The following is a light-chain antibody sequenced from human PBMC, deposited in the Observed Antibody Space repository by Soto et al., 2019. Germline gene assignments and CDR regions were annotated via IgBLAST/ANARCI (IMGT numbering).Light chain of an antibody. CDR3: GSYSSTSTRV. CDR2: EVS. V-gene: IGLV2-14*03. J-gene: IGLJ3*02. CDR1: SSDVGGHNF. Sequence: QSALTQPASVSGSPGQSITISCTGTSSDVGGHNFVAWFQQHPGKAPKLMIYEVSNRPLGVSNRFSGSKSGNTAYLTISGLQAEDEADYYCGSYSSTSTRVFGGATQLIVL.